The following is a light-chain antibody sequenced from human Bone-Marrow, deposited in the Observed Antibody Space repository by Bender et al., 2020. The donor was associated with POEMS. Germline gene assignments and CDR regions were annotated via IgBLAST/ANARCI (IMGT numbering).Light chain of an antibody. V-gene: IGLV3-1*01. J-gene: IGLJ2*01. CDR2: QDT. Sequence: SYELTQPPSVSVSPGQTATITCSGEKLGEEYACWYQQKPGQSPVVVIYQDTKRPSGVPDRFSGSKSGNTASLTISGLQAADEADYYCSSYTSSSSHVLFGGGTKLTVL. CDR3: SSYTSSSSHVL. CDR1: KLGEEY.